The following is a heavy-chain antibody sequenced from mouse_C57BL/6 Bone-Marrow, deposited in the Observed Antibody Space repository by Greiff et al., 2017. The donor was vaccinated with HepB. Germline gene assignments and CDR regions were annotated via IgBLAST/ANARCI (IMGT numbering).Heavy chain of an antibody. D-gene: IGHD1-1*01. J-gene: IGHJ3*01. V-gene: IGHV1-63*01. CDR3: ARGGYYVSPWFAY. CDR1: GYTFTNYW. CDR2: IYPGGGYT. Sequence: QVHVKQSGAELVRPGTSVKMSCKASGYTFTNYWSGWAKQRPGHGLEWIGDIYPGGGYTNYNEKFKGKATLTADKSSSTAYMQFSSLTSEDSAIYYCARGGYYVSPWFAYWGEVTLCTVSA.